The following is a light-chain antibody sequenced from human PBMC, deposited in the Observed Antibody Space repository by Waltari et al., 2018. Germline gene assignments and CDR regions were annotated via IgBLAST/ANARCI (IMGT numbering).Light chain of an antibody. J-gene: IGKJ4*01. V-gene: IGKV1-39*01. CDR3: QQSYSTPLT. CDR2: VAS. CDR1: QSINTY. Sequence: DIQMTQSPSSLSASVGDRDTITCRASQSINTYLNWYQHKPGKGPNLLIYVASSLQSGVPSRFSGSGSGTDFTLTISSLQPEDFATYYCQQSYSTPLTFGGGTKVEIK.